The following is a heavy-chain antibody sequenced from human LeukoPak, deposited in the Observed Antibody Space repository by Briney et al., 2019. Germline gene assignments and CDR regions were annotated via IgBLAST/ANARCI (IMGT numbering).Heavy chain of an antibody. CDR1: GGSFSGYC. J-gene: IGHJ4*02. CDR3: ARDGGGYSYYLDY. CDR2: IYYSGST. D-gene: IGHD5-18*01. Sequence: SETLSLTCAVFGGSFSGYCWNWIRQPPGKGLEWIGYIYYSGSTNYNPSLKSRVTISVDTSKNQFSLKLSSVTAADTAVYYCARDGGGYSYYLDYWGQGTLVTVSS. V-gene: IGHV4-59*01.